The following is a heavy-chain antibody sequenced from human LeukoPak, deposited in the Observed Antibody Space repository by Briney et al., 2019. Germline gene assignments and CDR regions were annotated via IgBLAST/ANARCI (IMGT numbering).Heavy chain of an antibody. CDR1: GFTFSSYG. Sequence: QPGGSLRLSRAASGFTFSSYGMHWVRQAPGKGLEWVAVISYDGSNKYYADSVKGRFTISRDSSKNTLYLQMNSLRAEDTAVYYCAKARFHSDYYGSGTYETGDQWGQETLVTVSS. CDR2: ISYDGSNK. CDR3: AKARFHSDYYGSGTYETGDQ. J-gene: IGHJ5*02. V-gene: IGHV3-30*18. D-gene: IGHD3-10*01.